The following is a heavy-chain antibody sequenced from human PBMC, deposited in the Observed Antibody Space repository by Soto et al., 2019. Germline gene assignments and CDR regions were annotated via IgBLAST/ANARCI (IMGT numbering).Heavy chain of an antibody. V-gene: IGHV4-61*08. D-gene: IGHD3-16*01. CDR3: ARGLTMGQLPSHFDH. J-gene: IGHJ5*02. Sequence: SETLSLTCTVSGGSISSGDYYWSWIRQPPGKDLEWIGYIYYSGSTNYNPSLKRRVTISVDTSRNQFSLRLSSVTAADTAVYYCARGLTMGQLPSHFDHWGQGTLVTVSS. CDR2: IYYSGST. CDR1: GGSISSGDYY.